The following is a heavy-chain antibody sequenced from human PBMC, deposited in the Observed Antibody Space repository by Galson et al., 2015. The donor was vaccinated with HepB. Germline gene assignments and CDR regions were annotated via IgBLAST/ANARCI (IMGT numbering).Heavy chain of an antibody. D-gene: IGHD1-26*01. CDR2: ISGSGGST. J-gene: IGHJ4*02. V-gene: IGHV3-23*01. CDR1: GFTFSSSA. Sequence: SLRLSCAASGFTFSSSAMSWVRQAPGKGLEWVSAISGSGGSTYYADSVKGRFTISRDNSKNTLYLQMNSLRAEDTAVYSCARVRSGSLDYWGQGTLVTVSS. CDR3: ARVRSGSLDY.